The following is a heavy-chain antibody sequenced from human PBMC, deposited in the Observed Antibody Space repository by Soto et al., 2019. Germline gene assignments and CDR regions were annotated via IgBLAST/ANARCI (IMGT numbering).Heavy chain of an antibody. CDR3: ARGPPPVDYGDAYYYYGMDV. Sequence: SETLSLTCTVSGGSISSYYWSWIRQPPGKGLEWIGYIYYSGSTNYNPSLKSRVTISVDTSKNQFSLKLSSVTAADTAVYYCARGPPPVDYGDAYYYYGMDVWGQGTTVTVSS. D-gene: IGHD4-17*01. V-gene: IGHV4-59*01. J-gene: IGHJ6*02. CDR1: GGSISSYY. CDR2: IYYSGST.